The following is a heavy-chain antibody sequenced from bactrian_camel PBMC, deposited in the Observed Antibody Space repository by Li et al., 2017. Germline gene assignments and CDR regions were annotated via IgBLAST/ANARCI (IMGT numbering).Heavy chain of an antibody. Sequence: VQLVESGGDLVQPGGSLRLSCAFSGFTFSSYDMSWVRQIPGKGLEWVSGIRIGGENTYYADSVKGRFIISRDNAEHALYLQMNSLKTEDTAVYYCARGDWNVGFDYWGQGTQVTVS. D-gene: IGHD1*01. J-gene: IGHJ4*01. V-gene: IGHV3S40*01. CDR1: GFTFSSYD. CDR3: ARGDWNVGFDY. CDR2: IRIGGENT.